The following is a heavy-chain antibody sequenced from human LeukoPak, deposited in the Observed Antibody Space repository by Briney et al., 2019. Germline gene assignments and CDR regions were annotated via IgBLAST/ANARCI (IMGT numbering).Heavy chain of an antibody. V-gene: IGHV1-18*01. CDR1: GYTFTSYG. CDR3: AKTLAVAEDY. CDR2: ISAYNGNT. J-gene: IGHJ4*02. Sequence: GASVKVSCKASGYTFTSYGISWVRQAPGQGLEWMGWISAYNGNTNYAQKFQGRVTITADKSTSTAYMELSSLRSEDTAVYYCAKTLAVAEDYWGQGTLVTVSS. D-gene: IGHD6-19*01.